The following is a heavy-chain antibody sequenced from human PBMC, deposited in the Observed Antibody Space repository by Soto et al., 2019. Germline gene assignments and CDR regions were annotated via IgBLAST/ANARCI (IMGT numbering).Heavy chain of an antibody. J-gene: IGHJ3*02. D-gene: IGHD1-26*01. CDR1: GYDDFGMYL. CDR2: IYPGGSDT. CDR3: ARHRRAIVATTYPLAI. Sequence: PGEALKISCQSSGYDDFGMYLVVEVRQTCGGGLGCIGFIYPGGSDTTYSPSFQGPVTFSADKYTRSAYLHWTALKASASASCYCARHRRAIVATTYPLAIWGQGTKVTVSS. V-gene: IGHV5-51*01.